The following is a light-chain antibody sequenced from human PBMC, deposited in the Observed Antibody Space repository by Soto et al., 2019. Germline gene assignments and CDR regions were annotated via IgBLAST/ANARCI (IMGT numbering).Light chain of an antibody. V-gene: IGLV3-21*02. CDR3: QVWVGSSDRT. J-gene: IGLJ2*01. CDR1: NIGSKI. CDR2: DDD. Sequence: SYVLTQAPSVSVAPGQTATITCGGTNIGSKIVHWYQQKPGQAPVLVVHDDDDRPSGIPERFSGSNSGHTATLTISRVEAGDEADYYCQVWVGSSDRTFGGGTQLTVL.